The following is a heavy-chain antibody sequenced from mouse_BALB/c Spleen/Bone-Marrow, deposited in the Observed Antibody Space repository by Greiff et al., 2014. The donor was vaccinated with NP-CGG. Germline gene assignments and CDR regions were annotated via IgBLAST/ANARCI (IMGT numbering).Heavy chain of an antibody. V-gene: IGHV5-6*01. CDR3: SRLSYDYDGAWFAH. CDR2: IGSGGSYT. CDR1: GFTFSSYD. J-gene: IGHJ3*01. D-gene: IGHD2-4*01. Sequence: EVMLVESGGDLVRPGGSLKLSCAASGFTFSSYDMSWVRQTPDKRLEWVATIGSGGSYTYYPDSVKGRFTISRDNAKNTLYLQMSSLKSEDTAMYYCSRLSYDYDGAWFAHWGQGTLVTVSA.